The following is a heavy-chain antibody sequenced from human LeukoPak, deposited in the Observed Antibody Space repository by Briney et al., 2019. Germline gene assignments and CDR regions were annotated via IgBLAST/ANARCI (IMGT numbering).Heavy chain of an antibody. CDR2: ISYDGSNK. J-gene: IGHJ4*02. CDR3: ANWGMYSSSWPFDY. V-gene: IGHV3-30-3*01. CDR1: GFTFSSYA. D-gene: IGHD6-13*01. Sequence: GGSLRLSCAASGFTFSSYAMHWVRQAPGKGLEWVAVISYDGSNKYYADSVKGRFTISRDNSKNTLYLQMNSLRAEDTAVYYCANWGMYSSSWPFDYWGQGTLVTVSS.